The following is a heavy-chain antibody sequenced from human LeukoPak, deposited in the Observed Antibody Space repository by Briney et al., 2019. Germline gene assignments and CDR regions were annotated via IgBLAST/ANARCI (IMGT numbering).Heavy chain of an antibody. J-gene: IGHJ4*02. CDR3: ASLRRITYFDY. D-gene: IGHD3-16*01. Sequence: GGSLRLSCAASGFTFSNAWMNWVRQAPGKGLEWVSVIYSGGSTYYADSVKGRFTISRDNSKNTLYLQMNSLRAEDTAVYYCASLRRITYFDYWGQGTLVTVSS. CDR2: IYSGGST. V-gene: IGHV3-53*01. CDR1: GFTFSNAW.